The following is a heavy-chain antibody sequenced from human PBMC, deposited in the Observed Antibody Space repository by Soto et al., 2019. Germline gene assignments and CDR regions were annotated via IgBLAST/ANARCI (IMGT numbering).Heavy chain of an antibody. J-gene: IGHJ4*02. CDR3: ARARDGYRPYYFDY. V-gene: IGHV4-34*01. Sequence: SETLSLTCAVYGGSFSGHSWTWIRQSPGKGLEWIGDINHSGRVNYSPSLKSRVTISADTSKHQLSLKLTSVLAADTAVYYCARARDGYRPYYFDYWGQGTLVTVSS. CDR2: INHSGRV. CDR1: GGSFSGHS. D-gene: IGHD5-12*01.